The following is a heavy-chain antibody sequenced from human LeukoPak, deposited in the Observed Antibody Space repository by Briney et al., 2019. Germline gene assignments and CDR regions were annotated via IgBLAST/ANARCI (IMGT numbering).Heavy chain of an antibody. CDR1: GDPISSRSYY. CDR2: IFYRGST. Sequence: SETLSLTCTVSGDPISSRSYYWDWIRQPPGGGLEWIGSIFYRGSTYYNPSLKSRVTISLDTSKNQFSLKLSSVTAADTAVYYCARSRSRPLLPPLPKSQYYFGYWGQGTLVTVSS. CDR3: ARSRSRPLLPPLPKSQYYFGY. D-gene: IGHD2-21*01. V-gene: IGHV4-39*07. J-gene: IGHJ4*02.